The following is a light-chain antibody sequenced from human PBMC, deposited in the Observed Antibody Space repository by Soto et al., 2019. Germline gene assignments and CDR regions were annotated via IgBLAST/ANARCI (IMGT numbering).Light chain of an antibody. CDR1: SSNIGNYD. CDR2: ESK. V-gene: IGLV1-51*02. CDR3: GTWDSSLNAGV. Sequence: QSVLTQPPSVSAAPGQTVNISCSGRSSNIGNYDVSWYQQLPGTAPKLLIYESKRRPSGIPDRFSGSRSGTSATLAITGLQTGDEADYYCGTWDSSLNAGVFGGGTKLTVL. J-gene: IGLJ3*02.